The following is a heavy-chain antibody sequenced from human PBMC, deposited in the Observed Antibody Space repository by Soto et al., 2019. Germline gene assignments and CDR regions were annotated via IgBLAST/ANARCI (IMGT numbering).Heavy chain of an antibody. CDR1: GGSISSYY. CDR2: IYYSGST. Sequence: QVQLQESGPGLVKPSETLSLTCAVSGGSISSYYWSWIRQPPGKGLEWIWYIYYSGSTNYNPSLKSRVTISVDTSKNQFSLKVSSVTAADTDVYYCARQMTTLTTFDYWGQGTLVTVSS. V-gene: IGHV4-59*01. CDR3: ARQMTTLTTFDY. D-gene: IGHD4-17*01. J-gene: IGHJ4*02.